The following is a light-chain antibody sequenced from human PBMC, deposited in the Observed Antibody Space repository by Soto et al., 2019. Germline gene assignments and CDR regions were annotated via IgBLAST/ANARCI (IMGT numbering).Light chain of an antibody. CDR3: QQRSNWPPPIT. J-gene: IGKJ5*01. CDR1: QSVSSY. CDR2: DAS. Sequence: EIVLTQSPATLSLSPGERATLSCRASQSVSSYLAWYQQKPGQAPRLLIYDASNRATGIPARFSGSGSGTEFTLTISSLEHEDFAVYYCQQRSNWPPPITFGQGTRLEIK. V-gene: IGKV3-11*01.